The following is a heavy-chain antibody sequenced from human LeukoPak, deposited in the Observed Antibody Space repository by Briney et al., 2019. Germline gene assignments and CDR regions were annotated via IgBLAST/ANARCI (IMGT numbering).Heavy chain of an antibody. CDR3: AAAYFGVDQYYYGMDV. J-gene: IGHJ6*02. CDR2: ISRDGGST. V-gene: IGHV3-23*01. Sequence: GGSLRPSCAASGFTFSTYAMSWVRQAPGKGLEWVSAISRDGGSTYYAASVKGRFTISRDTSKNTLYLQMNSLRAEDTAVYYCAAAYFGVDQYYYGMDVWGQGTTVTVSS. D-gene: IGHD3-3*01. CDR1: GFTFSTYA.